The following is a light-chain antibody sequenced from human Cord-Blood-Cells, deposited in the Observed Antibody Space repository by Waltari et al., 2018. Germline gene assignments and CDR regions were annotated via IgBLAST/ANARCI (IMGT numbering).Light chain of an antibody. Sequence: QSALTQPASVSGSPGQSITISCTGTSSDVGSYNLVSWDQQHPGKAPKLMIYEGSKRPSGVSNRLSGSKSGNTASLTISGLQAEDEADYYCCSYAGSSPWVFGGGTKLTVL. V-gene: IGLV2-23*01. J-gene: IGLJ3*02. CDR2: EGS. CDR3: CSYAGSSPWV. CDR1: SSDVGSYNL.